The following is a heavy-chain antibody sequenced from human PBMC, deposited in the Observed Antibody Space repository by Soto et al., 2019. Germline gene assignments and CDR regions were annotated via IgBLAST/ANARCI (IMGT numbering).Heavy chain of an antibody. CDR2: TYYRSKWYN. Sequence: PSPTLSLTCVISGDSVSSNTAAWIWIRQSPSRGLEWLGRTYYRSKWYNDYAVSVKSRITINPDTSKNQFSLQLNSVTPEDTAVYYCARWARAMDVWGQGTTVTVSS. CDR1: GDSVSSNTAA. CDR3: ARWARAMDV. J-gene: IGHJ6*02. V-gene: IGHV6-1*01.